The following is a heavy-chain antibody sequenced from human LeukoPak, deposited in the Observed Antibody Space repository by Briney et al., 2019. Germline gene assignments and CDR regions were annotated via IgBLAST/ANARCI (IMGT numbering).Heavy chain of an antibody. CDR2: IIPNTGGT. CDR3: AREWLIVVTGTGYLDY. J-gene: IGHJ4*02. CDR1: GYSFSGFY. Sequence: ASVTVSCKASGYSFSGFYMHWVRQAPGQGLEWMGWIIPNTGGTNYAQTFQGRVTMTSDTTISTAYMELSSLRSDDTAVYYCAREWLIVVTGTGYLDYWGQGTLVTVSS. D-gene: IGHD6-19*01. V-gene: IGHV1-2*02.